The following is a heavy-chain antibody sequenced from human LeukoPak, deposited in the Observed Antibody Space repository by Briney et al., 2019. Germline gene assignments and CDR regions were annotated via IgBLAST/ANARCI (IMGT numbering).Heavy chain of an antibody. D-gene: IGHD4-23*01. Sequence: PSATLPLTCTVSGGSINSYYWGWIRQPAGKGLEWIGRIYSSGSTNYNPSLKSRVSMSVDTSKNQFSLKLTSVTAADTAVYYCARGGKATVVTMWGQGILVTVSS. CDR3: ARGGKATVVTM. CDR1: GGSINSYY. CDR2: IYSSGST. J-gene: IGHJ4*02. V-gene: IGHV4-4*07.